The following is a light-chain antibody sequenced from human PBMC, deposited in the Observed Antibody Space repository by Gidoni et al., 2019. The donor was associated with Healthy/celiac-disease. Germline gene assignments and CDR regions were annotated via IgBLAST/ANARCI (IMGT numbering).Light chain of an antibody. V-gene: IGKV3-20*01. J-gene: IGKJ4*01. CDR3: QQYGSSPLT. CDR1: QSVSSSY. CDR2: GAS. Sequence: EIVLTQSPGPLSLSPGERATLSCRASQSVSSSYLAWYQQKPGHAPRLLIYGASSRATGIPDRFSGSGSGTDFTLTISRLAPEDFAVYYCQQYGSSPLTFGGGTKVESK.